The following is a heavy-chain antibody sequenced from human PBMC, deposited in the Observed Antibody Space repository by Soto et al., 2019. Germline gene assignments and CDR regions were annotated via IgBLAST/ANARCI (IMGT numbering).Heavy chain of an antibody. CDR2: IIPIFGTA. D-gene: IGHD3-10*01. CDR3: ATYMVRGVIGH. Sequence: GASVKVSCKASGGTFSSYAISWVRQAPGQGLEWMGGIIPIFGTANYAQKFQGRVTITADESTSTAYMELSSLRSEDTAVYYCATYMVRGVIGHWGQGTLVTVSS. CDR1: GGTFSSYA. J-gene: IGHJ4*02. V-gene: IGHV1-69*13.